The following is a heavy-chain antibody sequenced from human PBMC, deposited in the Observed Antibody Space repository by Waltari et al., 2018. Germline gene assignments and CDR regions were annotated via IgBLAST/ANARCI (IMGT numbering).Heavy chain of an antibody. J-gene: IGHJ4*02. V-gene: IGHV1-3*03. CDR2: INAGHGNT. CDR1: GYTFTSYA. Sequence: QVQLVQSGAEVKKTGASVKVSCKASGYTFTSYAMHWVRQAPGQRLEWMGWINAGHGNTKYSQEFPGRGTITRDTAASTAYMELSSLRSEDMAVYYCARSRPSGSYSSFDYWVQGTLVTVSS. D-gene: IGHD3-10*01. CDR3: ARSRPSGSYSSFDY.